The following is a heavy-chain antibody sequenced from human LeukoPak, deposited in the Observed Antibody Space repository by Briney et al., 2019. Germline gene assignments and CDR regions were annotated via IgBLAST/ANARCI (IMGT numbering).Heavy chain of an antibody. CDR1: GYTFSSYG. J-gene: IGHJ4*02. V-gene: IGHV1-69*05. CDR3: ARSDSGSWYETDY. CDR2: IIPIFGTA. Sequence: ASVKVSCKASGYTFSSYGISWVRQAPGQGLEWMGGIIPIFGTANYAQKFQGRVTITTDESTSTAYMELSSLRSEDMAVYYCARSDSGSWYETDYWGQGTLVTVSS. D-gene: IGHD6-13*01.